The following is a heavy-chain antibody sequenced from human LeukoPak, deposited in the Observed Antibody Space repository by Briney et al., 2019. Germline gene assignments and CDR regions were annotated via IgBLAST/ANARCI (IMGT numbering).Heavy chain of an antibody. CDR1: GGSLSSGGYY. D-gene: IGHD6-13*01. J-gene: IGHJ4*02. V-gene: IGHV4-31*03. CDR2: IYYSGST. CDR3: ARSSTTTHSSSWYFGFDY. Sequence: SETLSLTCTVSGGSLSSGGYYWSWIRQHPGKGLECIGYIYYSGSTYYNPSLKSRVTISVDTSKNQSSLKLSSVTAADTAVYYCARSSTTTHSSSWYFGFDYWGQGTLVTVSS.